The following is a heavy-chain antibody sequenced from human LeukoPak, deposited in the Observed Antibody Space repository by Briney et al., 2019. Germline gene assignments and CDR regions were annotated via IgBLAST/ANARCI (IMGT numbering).Heavy chain of an antibody. CDR3: ASTPQ. CDR2: ISYDGSNK. V-gene: IGHV3-30-3*01. CDR1: GFTFSSYA. J-gene: IGHJ4*02. Sequence: GGSLRLSCAASGFTFSSYAMHWVRQAPGKGLEWVAVISYDGSNKYYADSVKGRFTISSDNSKNTLYLQMNSLRAEDTAVYYCASTPQWGQGTLVTVSS.